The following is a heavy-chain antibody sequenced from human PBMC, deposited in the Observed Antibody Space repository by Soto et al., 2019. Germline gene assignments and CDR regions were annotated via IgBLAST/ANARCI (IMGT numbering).Heavy chain of an antibody. D-gene: IGHD1-26*01. V-gene: IGHV3-23*01. J-gene: IGHJ4*02. Sequence: GGSLRLSCAASGFTFSSYAMSWVRQSPGKGLEWVSGISGTGGSTYYADSVKGRFTISRDNSKNTLSLQMNSLRAEDTAVYYCAKDFWGWEQKYCHWGQGTLVTVPQ. CDR3: AKDFWGWEQKYCH. CDR1: GFTFSSYA. CDR2: ISGTGGST.